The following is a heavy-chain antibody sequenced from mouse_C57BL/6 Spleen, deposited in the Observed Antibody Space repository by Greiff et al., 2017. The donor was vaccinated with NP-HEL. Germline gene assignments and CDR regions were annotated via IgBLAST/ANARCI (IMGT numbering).Heavy chain of an antibody. CDR1: GFNIKDYY. CDR2: IDPEDGDT. D-gene: IGHD1-1*01. J-gene: IGHJ1*03. Sequence: VQLQQSGAELVRPGASVKLSCTASGFNIKDYYMHWVKQRPEQGLEWIGRIDPEDGDTENAPKFQGKATMTADTSSNTAYLQLSSLTSEDTAVYYCTTLSTLLLRYFDVWGTGTTVTVSS. CDR3: TTLSTLLLRYFDV. V-gene: IGHV14-1*01.